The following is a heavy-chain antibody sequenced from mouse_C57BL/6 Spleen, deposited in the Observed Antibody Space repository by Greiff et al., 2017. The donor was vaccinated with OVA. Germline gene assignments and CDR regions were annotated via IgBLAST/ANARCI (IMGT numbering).Heavy chain of an antibody. V-gene: IGHV5-17*01. Sequence: EVMLVESGGGLVKPGGSLKLSCAASGFTFSDYGMHWVRQAPEKGLEWVAYISSGSSTIYYADTVKGRFTISRDNAKNTLFLQMTSLRSEDTAMYYCARTYYSNHYAMDYWGQGTSVTVSS. D-gene: IGHD2-5*01. J-gene: IGHJ4*01. CDR2: ISSGSSTI. CDR3: ARTYYSNHYAMDY. CDR1: GFTFSDYG.